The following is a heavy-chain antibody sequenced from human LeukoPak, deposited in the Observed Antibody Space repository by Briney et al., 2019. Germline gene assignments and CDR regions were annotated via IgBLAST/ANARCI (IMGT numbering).Heavy chain of an antibody. D-gene: IGHD3-22*01. Sequence: PSETLSLTCAVSGVSLSGYYWGWIRQTPGKGLEWIGEINHSGRTNYNPSLKSRVTISADTSKNQFSLKLSSVTAADTAVYYCARSGSRDDYWGQGTLVTVSS. CDR1: GVSLSGYY. CDR2: INHSGRT. CDR3: ARSGSRDDY. V-gene: IGHV4-34*01. J-gene: IGHJ4*02.